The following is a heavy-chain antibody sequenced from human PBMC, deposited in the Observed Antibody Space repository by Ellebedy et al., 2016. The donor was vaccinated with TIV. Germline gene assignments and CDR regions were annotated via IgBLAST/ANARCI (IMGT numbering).Heavy chain of an antibody. D-gene: IGHD4-17*01. J-gene: IGHJ5*02. V-gene: IGHV3-66*01. Sequence: PGGSLRLSCAASGFTVNSYFMSWVRQAPGKGLERVSIIYKDGGTNYTDSALGRFTISRDNSENTLYLQMDSLRAEDTAVYYCARDPGGGGNYGDNWFDPWGQGTLVTVSS. CDR1: GFTVNSYF. CDR2: IYKDGGT. CDR3: ARDPGGGGNYGDNWFDP.